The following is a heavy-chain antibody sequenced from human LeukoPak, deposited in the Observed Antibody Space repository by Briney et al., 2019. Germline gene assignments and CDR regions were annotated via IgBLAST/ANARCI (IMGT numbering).Heavy chain of an antibody. CDR2: IRYDGSNK. D-gene: IGHD5-18*01. CDR1: GFTFSSYG. CDR3: ANCLTGGYSYGYGIDY. Sequence: GGSLRLSCAASGFTFSSYGMHWVRQAPGKGLEWVAFIRYDGSNKYYADSVKGRFTISRDNSKNTLYLQMNSLRAEDTAVYYCANCLTGGYSYGYGIDYWGQGTLVTVSS. V-gene: IGHV3-30*02. J-gene: IGHJ4*02.